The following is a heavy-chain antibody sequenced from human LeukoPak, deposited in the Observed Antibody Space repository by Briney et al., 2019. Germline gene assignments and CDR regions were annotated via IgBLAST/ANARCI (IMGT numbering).Heavy chain of an antibody. CDR3: AREGYSSGWYGGAGY. V-gene: IGHV1-18*01. CDR1: GYTFTSYG. CDR2: ISAYNGNT. J-gene: IGHJ4*02. Sequence: GGSLRLSCAASGYTFTSYGISWVRQAPGQGLEWMGWISAYNGNTNYAQKLQGRVTMTTDTSTSTAYMELRSLRSDDTAVYYCAREGYSSGWYGGAGYWGQGTLVTVSS. D-gene: IGHD6-19*01.